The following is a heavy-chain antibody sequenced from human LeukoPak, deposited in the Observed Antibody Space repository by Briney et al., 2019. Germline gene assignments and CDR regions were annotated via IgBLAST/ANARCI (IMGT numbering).Heavy chain of an antibody. J-gene: IGHJ6*02. CDR1: GFTFSTYG. Sequence: QTGGSLRLSCEASGFTFSTYGMHWVRQAPGKGLEWITLIPYDGSNKYYADSVKGRFAISRDNSKNTLYLQMNSLRAEDTAVYYCAREDYGDYSYYYGMDVWGQGITVTVSS. V-gene: IGHV3-30*03. CDR3: AREDYGDYSYYYGMDV. CDR2: IPYDGSNK. D-gene: IGHD4-17*01.